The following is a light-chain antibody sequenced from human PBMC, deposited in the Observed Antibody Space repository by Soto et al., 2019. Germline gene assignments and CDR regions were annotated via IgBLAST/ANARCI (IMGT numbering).Light chain of an antibody. CDR2: DAS. J-gene: IGKJ1*01. Sequence: RMKQSLAAVSACVGDRVTITCRASQNIERYMAWYQQKPGRAPSLIIYDASTLERGVPSRFSGSGSGTEFTLIISNLQPDDFATYYCQQFKDYVWPFGQRTNV. CDR1: QNIERY. V-gene: IGKV1-5*01. CDR3: QQFKDYVWP.